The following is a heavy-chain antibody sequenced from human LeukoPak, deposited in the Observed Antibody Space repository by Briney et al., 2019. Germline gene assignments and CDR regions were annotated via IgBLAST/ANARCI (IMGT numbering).Heavy chain of an antibody. Sequence: SETLSLTCTVSGYSISSGYYWGWIRQAPGRGLEWIGIIYHSGSSYYNPSLKSRVTISVDTSNNQFSLKLRSVTAADTAVYFCARDGIVVIPSTAHDGFDIWGQGTMVTVSS. CDR2: IYHSGSS. CDR1: GYSISSGYY. CDR3: ARDGIVVIPSTAHDGFDI. J-gene: IGHJ3*02. D-gene: IGHD2-2*01. V-gene: IGHV4-38-2*02.